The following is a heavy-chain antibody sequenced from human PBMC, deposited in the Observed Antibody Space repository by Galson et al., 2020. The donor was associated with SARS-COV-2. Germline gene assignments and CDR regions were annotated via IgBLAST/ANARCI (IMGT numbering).Heavy chain of an antibody. Sequence: GGSLRLSCAASGFTFSSYGMHWVRQAPGKGLEWVAVIWYDGSNTYYADSVKGRFTISRDNSKNTLYLQMNSLGAEDTAVYYCARDHSGSPFDPWGQGTLVTVSS. CDR1: GFTFSSYG. CDR2: IWYDGSNT. D-gene: IGHD1-26*01. V-gene: IGHV3-33*01. J-gene: IGHJ5*02. CDR3: ARDHSGSPFDP.